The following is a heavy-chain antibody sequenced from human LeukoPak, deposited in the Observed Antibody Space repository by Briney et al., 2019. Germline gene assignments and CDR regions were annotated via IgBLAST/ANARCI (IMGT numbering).Heavy chain of an antibody. CDR3: ARRQGTTLNFDY. D-gene: IGHD1-1*01. CDR2: INAYNGNT. Sequence: ASVKVSCKASGYTFSSYGFSWVREAPGQGLEWMGWINAYNGNTNYAQNLQGRVTMTTDTSTSTAYMELRSLRSDDTAVYYCARRQGTTLNFDYWGQGTLVTVSS. V-gene: IGHV1-18*01. CDR1: GYTFSSYG. J-gene: IGHJ4*02.